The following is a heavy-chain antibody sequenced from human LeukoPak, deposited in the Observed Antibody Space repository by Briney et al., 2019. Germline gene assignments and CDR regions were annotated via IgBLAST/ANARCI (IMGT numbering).Heavy chain of an antibody. Sequence: SETLSLTCTVSGGSISSYYWSWIRQPPGKGLEWIGYIYYSGSTNYNPSLKSRVTISVDTSKNQFSLKLSSVTAADTAVYYCARVGYSYGYYYYYYKDVWGKGTTVTVSS. D-gene: IGHD5-18*01. V-gene: IGHV4-59*01. CDR1: GGSISSYY. J-gene: IGHJ6*03. CDR2: IYYSGST. CDR3: ARVGYSYGYYYYYYKDV.